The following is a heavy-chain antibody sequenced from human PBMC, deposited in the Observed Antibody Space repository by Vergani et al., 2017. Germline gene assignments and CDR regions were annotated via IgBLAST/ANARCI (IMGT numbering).Heavy chain of an antibody. D-gene: IGHD4-17*01. CDR1: GGTFSSYA. Sequence: QVQLVQSGAEVKKPGSSVKVSCKASGGTFSSYAISWVRQAPGQGLEWRGGIIPIFGTANYAQKFQGRVTITADESTSTAYMELSSLRSEDTAVYYCARDDSLRGLYYFDYWGQGTLVTVSS. CDR2: IIPIFGTA. J-gene: IGHJ4*02. CDR3: ARDDSLRGLYYFDY. V-gene: IGHV1-69*01.